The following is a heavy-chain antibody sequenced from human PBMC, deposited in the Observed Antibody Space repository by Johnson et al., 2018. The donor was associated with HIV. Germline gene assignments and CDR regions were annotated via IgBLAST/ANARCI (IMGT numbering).Heavy chain of an antibody. CDR2: IWNGGST. D-gene: IGHD1-26*01. Sequence: QVQLVESGGGVVQPGRSLRLSCAASGFAFSSYGMHWVRQAPGKGLEWVAVIWNGGSTGYADSVKGRCTISRDNDKKSLYLQMNSLRAEDTAFYYCARRDSGSLSFDIWGQGTMVTVSS. J-gene: IGHJ3*02. CDR1: GFAFSSYG. CDR3: ARRDSGSLSFDI. V-gene: IGHV3-33*08.